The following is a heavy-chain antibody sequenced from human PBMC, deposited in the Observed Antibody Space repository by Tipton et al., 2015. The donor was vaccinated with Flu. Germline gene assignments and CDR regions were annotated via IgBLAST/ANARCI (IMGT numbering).Heavy chain of an antibody. V-gene: IGHV4-34*01. D-gene: IGHD2-2*02. J-gene: IGHJ4*02. CDR3: ARGPPLVVVPAAIDIGVDC. Sequence: TLSLTCAVYGGSFRGYYWSWIRQPPGKGLEWIGEINHSGSTNNNPTLKSRVTISVDTSKNQFSLKLSSVTAADTAVYYCARGPPLVVVPAAIDIGVDCWGQGTLVTVSS. CDR2: INHSGST. CDR1: GGSFRGYY.